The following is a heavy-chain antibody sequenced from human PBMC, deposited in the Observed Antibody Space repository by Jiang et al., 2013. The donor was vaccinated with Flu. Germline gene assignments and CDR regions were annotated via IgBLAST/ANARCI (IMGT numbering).Heavy chain of an antibody. CDR1: GYTFTSYA. CDR2: INAGNGNT. Sequence: SGAEVKKPGASVKVSCKASGYTFTSYAMHWVRQAPGQRLEWMGWINAGNGNTKYSQKFQGRVTITRDTSASTAYMELSSLRSEDTAVYYCAREAVSIAAAGRYHAFDIWGPRDNGHRLF. V-gene: IGHV1-3*01. J-gene: IGHJ3*02. CDR3: AREAVSIAAAGRYHAFDI. D-gene: IGHD6-13*01.